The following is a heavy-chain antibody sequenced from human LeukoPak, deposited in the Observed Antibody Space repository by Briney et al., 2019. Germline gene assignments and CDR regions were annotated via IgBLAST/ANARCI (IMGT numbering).Heavy chain of an antibody. CDR1: GGSFSNYY. CDR2: VNDSGST. CDR3: ARDSSYTTSWPFDY. V-gene: IGHV4-34*01. J-gene: IGHJ4*02. Sequence: SEILSLTCAVYGGSFSNYYWSWIRQPPGKGLEWIGDVNDSGSTNYNPSLKSRVTISVDTSKNQFSLKLTSVTAADTAVYYCARDSSYTTSWPFDYWGQGNLVTVSS. D-gene: IGHD6-13*01.